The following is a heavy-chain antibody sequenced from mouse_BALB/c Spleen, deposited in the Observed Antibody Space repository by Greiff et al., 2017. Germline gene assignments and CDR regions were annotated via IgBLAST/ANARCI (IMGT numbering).Heavy chain of an antibody. V-gene: IGHV2-9-2*01. CDR1: GFSLTSYD. CDR3: VRDRGSFAY. CDR2: IWTGGGT. J-gene: IGHJ3*01. Sequence: VKLVESGPGLVAPSQSLSITCTVSGFSLTSYDISWIRQPPGKGLEWLGVIWTGGGTNYNSAFMSRLSISKDNSKSQVFLKMNSLQTDDTAIYYCVRDRGSFAYWGQGTLVTVSA. D-gene: IGHD3-1*01.